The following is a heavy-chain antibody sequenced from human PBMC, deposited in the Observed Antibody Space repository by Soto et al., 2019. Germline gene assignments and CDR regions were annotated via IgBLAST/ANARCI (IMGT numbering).Heavy chain of an antibody. CDR3: AEARYSNYRLMDY. D-gene: IGHD4-4*01. Sequence: QVQLVESGGGVVQPGRSLRLSCAASGFTFSSYGMHWVRQAPGKGLEWVAVISYDGSNNYYADSMKGRFTISRDNSKNPLSLQMNSLRAEDTAVYSCAEARYSNYRLMDYWGQGALVTVSS. V-gene: IGHV3-30*18. CDR1: GFTFSSYG. CDR2: ISYDGSNN. J-gene: IGHJ4*02.